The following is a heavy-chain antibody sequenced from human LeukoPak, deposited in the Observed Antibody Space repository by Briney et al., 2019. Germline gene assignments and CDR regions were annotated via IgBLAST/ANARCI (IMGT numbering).Heavy chain of an antibody. CDR1: GGSISSYY. D-gene: IGHD4-17*01. V-gene: IGHV4-59*08. CDR3: ASLDYGDYGWFDP. J-gene: IGHJ5*02. CDR2: IYYSGST. Sequence: SETLSLTCTVPGGSISSYYWSWIRQPPGKGLEWIGYIYYSGSTNYNPSLKSRVTISVDTSKNQFSLKLSSVTAADTAVYYCASLDYGDYGWFDPWGQGTLVTVSS.